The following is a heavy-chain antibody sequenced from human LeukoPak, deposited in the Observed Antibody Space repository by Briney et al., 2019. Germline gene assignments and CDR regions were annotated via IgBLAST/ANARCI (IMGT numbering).Heavy chain of an antibody. J-gene: IGHJ3*02. CDR2: INPNSGGT. Sequence: WASVKVSCKASGYTFTGYYMHWVRQAPGQGLEWMGWINPNSGGTNYAQKFQGRVTMTRDTSISTAYMELSRLRSDDTAVYYCARVDTRVWYYDFWSGYPDDAFDIWGQGTMVTVSS. D-gene: IGHD3-3*01. CDR1: GYTFTGYY. V-gene: IGHV1-2*02. CDR3: ARVDTRVWYYDFWSGYPDDAFDI.